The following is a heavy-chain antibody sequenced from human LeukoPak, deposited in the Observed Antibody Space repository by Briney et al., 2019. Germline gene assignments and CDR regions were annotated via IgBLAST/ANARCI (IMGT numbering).Heavy chain of an antibody. Sequence: PGGSLRLSCAASGFTFSTYWKSWVRQAPGTGLEWVASIKQDGSEKSYVDSVKGRFTISRDNAKNSLYLQMNSLRAEDTAVYYCARGGYQLLWYWGQGTLVTVSS. CDR3: ARGGYQLLWY. CDR2: IKQDGSEK. CDR1: GFTFSTYW. V-gene: IGHV3-7*04. D-gene: IGHD2-2*01. J-gene: IGHJ4*02.